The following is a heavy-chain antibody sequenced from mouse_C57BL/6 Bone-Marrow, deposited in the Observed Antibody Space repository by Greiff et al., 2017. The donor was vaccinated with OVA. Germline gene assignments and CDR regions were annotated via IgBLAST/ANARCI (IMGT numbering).Heavy chain of an antibody. CDR1: GFTFSDYG. J-gene: IGHJ4*01. D-gene: IGHD1-1*01. Sequence: EVHLVESGGGLVKPGGSLKLSCAASGFTFSDYGMHWVRQAPEKGLEWVAYISSGSSTIYYADTVQGRFTSSRDNAKSTLFLQMTSPMSEDTAMYYCARKGIFYYGSSYDYAMDYWGQGTSVTVSS. CDR3: ARKGIFYYGSSYDYAMDY. V-gene: IGHV5-17*01. CDR2: ISSGSSTI.